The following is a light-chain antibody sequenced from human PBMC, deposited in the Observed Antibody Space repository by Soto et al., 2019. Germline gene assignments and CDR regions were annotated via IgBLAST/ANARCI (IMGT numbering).Light chain of an antibody. J-gene: IGKJ2*01. CDR3: QQYYSTPTYP. CDR2: WAS. Sequence: DIVMTQSPDSLAVSLGERATINCKSSQSVLYSSNNKNYLAWYQQRPGQPPKLLIYWASTRESGVPGRFSGSGSGTDFTLTISSLQAEDVAVYYCQQYYSTPTYPFGQGTKLEIK. CDR1: QSVLYSSNNKNY. V-gene: IGKV4-1*01.